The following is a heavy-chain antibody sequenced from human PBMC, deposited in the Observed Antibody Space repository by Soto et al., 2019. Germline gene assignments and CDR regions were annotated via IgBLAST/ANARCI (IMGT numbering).Heavy chain of an antibody. V-gene: IGHV1-69*06. CDR3: ERELKAGGHFGMDV. Sequence: QVQLVQSGAEVKEPGSSVKVACQASGGSFSTYAISCVRQAPGQGLEWMGGFIPLFGTSNYLPKFQGRVSIAADRSTETVYMELSRLRFDDTAVYFCERELKAGGHFGMDVWGQGTTVTVSS. CDR2: FIPLFGTS. CDR1: GGSFSTYA. D-gene: IGHD3-16*01. J-gene: IGHJ6*02.